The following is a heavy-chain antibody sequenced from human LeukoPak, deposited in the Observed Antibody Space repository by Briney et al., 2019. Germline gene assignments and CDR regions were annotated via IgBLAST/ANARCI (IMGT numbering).Heavy chain of an antibody. CDR2: IIPIFGTA. V-gene: IGHV1-69*05. CDR1: GGTFSSYA. Sequence: SVKVSCKASGGTFSSYAISWVRQAPGQGLEWMGGIIPIFGTANYAQKFQGRVTITTDESTSTAYMELSSLRSEDTAVYYCARSGANSGSYVFGGYYYYYMDVWGKGTTVTVSS. J-gene: IGHJ6*03. D-gene: IGHD1-26*01. CDR3: ARSGANSGSYVFGGYYYYYMDV.